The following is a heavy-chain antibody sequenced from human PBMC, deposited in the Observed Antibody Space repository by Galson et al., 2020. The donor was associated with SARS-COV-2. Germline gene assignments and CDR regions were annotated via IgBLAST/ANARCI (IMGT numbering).Heavy chain of an antibody. J-gene: IGHJ6*02. Sequence: GGSLRLSCAASGFTLSSYWMSWVRQAPGKGLEWVANIKQEGSEKYYVDSVKGRFTISRDNAKNSLYLQMNSLGAEDTAVYYCARDRVARILLTAEVYYYFGMDVWGQGTTVTVSS. CDR1: GFTLSSYW. CDR3: ARDRVARILLTAEVYYYFGMDV. CDR2: IKQEGSEK. V-gene: IGHV3-7*01. D-gene: IGHD2-15*01.